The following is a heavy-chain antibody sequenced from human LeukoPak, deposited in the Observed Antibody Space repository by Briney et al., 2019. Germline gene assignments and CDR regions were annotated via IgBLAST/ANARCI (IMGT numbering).Heavy chain of an antibody. CDR2: IRYDGSNK. CDR1: GFTFSSYG. V-gene: IGHV3-30*02. CDR3: AKDVYDFWSGYPGYFDY. J-gene: IGHJ4*02. D-gene: IGHD3-3*01. Sequence: GGSLRLSCAASGFTFSSYGMHWVRQAPGKGLEWVAFIRYDGSNKYYADSVKGRFTISRDNSKNTLYLQMNSLRAEDTAVYYCAKDVYDFWSGYPGYFDYWGQGTLVTVSS.